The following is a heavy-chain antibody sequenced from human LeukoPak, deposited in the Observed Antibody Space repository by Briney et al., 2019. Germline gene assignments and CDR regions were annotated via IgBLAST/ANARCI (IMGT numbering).Heavy chain of an antibody. D-gene: IGHD5-12*01. V-gene: IGHV3-33*06. CDR3: AKKIRGYSAYDNLDY. J-gene: IGHJ4*02. CDR1: GFIFSNYG. CDR2: VWYDGSNK. Sequence: GGSLRLSCAASGFIFSNYGMHWVRQAPGKGLEWVAVVWYDGSNKYYADSVKGRFTISRDNSKNTLYMQMNSLKAEDTAVYYCAKKIRGYSAYDNLDYWGQGTLVTVSS.